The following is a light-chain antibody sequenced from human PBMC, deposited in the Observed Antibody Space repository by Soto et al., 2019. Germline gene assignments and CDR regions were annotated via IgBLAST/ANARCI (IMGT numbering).Light chain of an antibody. CDR1: QGISSF. Sequence: AMQLTQSPSSLSASVGDRVTITCRASQGISSFLAWFQQKPGKAPKLLIYKASTLESGVPSRFSGSGSGTEFTLTISSLQPDDFATYSCQQYVAYPLTFGGGTKVDIK. CDR3: QQYVAYPLT. CDR2: KAS. V-gene: IGKV1-13*02. J-gene: IGKJ4*01.